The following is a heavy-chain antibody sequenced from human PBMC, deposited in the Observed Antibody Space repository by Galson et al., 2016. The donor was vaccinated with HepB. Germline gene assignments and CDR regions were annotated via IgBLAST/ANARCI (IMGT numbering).Heavy chain of an antibody. D-gene: IGHD3-3*01. J-gene: IGHJ6*02. CDR2: ISGDGGNT. Sequence: SLRLSCAASGFTFDDHGMHWVRPAPGKGLEWVALISGDGGNTYYADSVKGRFTISRVNRKNSLYLQMNSLRTEDTALYYCAKEEVWSGYYFYYGIDVWGQGTMVTVSS. V-gene: IGHV3-43*02. CDR1: GFTFDDHG. CDR3: AKEEVWSGYYFYYGIDV.